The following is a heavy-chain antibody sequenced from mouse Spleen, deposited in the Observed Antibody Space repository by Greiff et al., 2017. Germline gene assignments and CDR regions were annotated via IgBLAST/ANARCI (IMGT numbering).Heavy chain of an antibody. J-gene: IGHJ3*01. Sequence: QVQLQQSGAELVRPGASVKLSCKASGYTFTDYYINWVKQRPGQGLEWIARIYPGSGNTYYNEKFKGKATLTAEKSSSTAYMQLSSLTSEDSAVYFCARGTARATSWFAYWGQGTLVTVSA. CDR2: IYPGSGNT. D-gene: IGHD3-2*01. CDR1: GYTFTDYY. CDR3: ARGTARATSWFAY. V-gene: IGHV1-76*01.